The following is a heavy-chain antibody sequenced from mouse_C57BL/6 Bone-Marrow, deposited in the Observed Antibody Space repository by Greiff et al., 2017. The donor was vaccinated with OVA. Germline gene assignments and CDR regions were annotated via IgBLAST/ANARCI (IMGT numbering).Heavy chain of an antibody. CDR1: GYTFTDYY. CDR3: ARGVVVGAMDY. J-gene: IGHJ4*01. Sequence: VQLQQSGPELVKPGASVKISCKASGYTFTDYYMNWVKQSHGKSLEWIGDINPNNGGTSYNQKFKGKATLTVDKSSSTAYMELRSLTSEDSAVYYCARGVVVGAMDYWGQGTSVTVSS. CDR2: INPNNGGT. V-gene: IGHV1-26*01. D-gene: IGHD1-3*01.